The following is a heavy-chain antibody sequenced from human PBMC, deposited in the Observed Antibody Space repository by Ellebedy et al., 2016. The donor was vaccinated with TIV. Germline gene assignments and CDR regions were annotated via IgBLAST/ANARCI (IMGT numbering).Heavy chain of an antibody. CDR2: IKHDGSEK. J-gene: IGHJ4*02. CDR1: GFTFSNYW. CDR3: AREVGGGGAY. V-gene: IGHV3-7*01. D-gene: IGHD2-21*01. Sequence: GGSLRLXXAASGFTFSNYWMHWVRQAPGKGLEWVTNIKHDGSEKYYVDSVKGRFTVSRDNAKNSLFLQMSSLRVEDTAVYYCAREVGGGGAYWGQGTLVTVSS.